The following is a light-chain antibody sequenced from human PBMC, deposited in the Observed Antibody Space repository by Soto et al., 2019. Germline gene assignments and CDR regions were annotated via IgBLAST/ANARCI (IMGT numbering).Light chain of an antibody. CDR3: QQRSNWLGT. CDR2: DAS. Sequence: EIVLTQSPATLSLSPGERATLSCRASQSVSSYLAWYQQKPGQAPRLLIYDASNRATGIPARFSGSGSGTGFALPSSSLEPEDFAVYYCQQRSNWLGTFGGGTKVEIK. CDR1: QSVSSY. V-gene: IGKV3-11*01. J-gene: IGKJ4*01.